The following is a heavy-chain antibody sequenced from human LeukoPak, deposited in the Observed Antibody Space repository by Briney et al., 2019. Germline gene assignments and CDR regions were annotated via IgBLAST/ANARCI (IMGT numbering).Heavy chain of an antibody. V-gene: IGHV4-4*07. CDR3: ARDGGSDCSSTSCYWAFDY. J-gene: IGHJ4*02. CDR1: GGSISSYY. D-gene: IGHD2-2*01. CDR2: IYTSGST. Sequence: SETLSLTCTVSGGSISSYYWSWIRQPAGKGLEWIGRIYTSGSTNYNPSLKSRVTMSVDTSKNQFSLKLSSVTAADTAVYYCARDGGSDCSSTSCYWAFDYWGQGTLVTVSS.